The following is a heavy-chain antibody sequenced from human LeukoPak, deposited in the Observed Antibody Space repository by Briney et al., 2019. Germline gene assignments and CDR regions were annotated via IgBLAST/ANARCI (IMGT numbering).Heavy chain of an antibody. CDR1: GYTFTGYY. D-gene: IGHD3-22*01. V-gene: IGHV1-2*02. CDR3: ARAASSGYRPEYFQH. Sequence: GASVKVSCKASGYTFTGYYMHWVRQAPGQGLEWMGWINPNGGGTNYAQKFQGRVTMTRDTSISTAYMELSRLRSDDTAVYYCARAASSGYRPEYFQHWGQGTLVTVSS. CDR2: INPNGGGT. J-gene: IGHJ1*01.